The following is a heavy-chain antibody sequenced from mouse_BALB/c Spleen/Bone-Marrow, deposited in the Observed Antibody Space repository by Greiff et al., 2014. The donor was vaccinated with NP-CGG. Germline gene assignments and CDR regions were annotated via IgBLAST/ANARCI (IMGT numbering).Heavy chain of an antibody. CDR3: ARYYRYYYAMDY. V-gene: IGHV14-3*02. CDR2: IDPANGNT. J-gene: IGHJ4*01. CDR1: GFNIKDTY. Sequence: EVQLQESEAELVKPGASVKLSCTASGFNIKDTYMHWVRQRPEQGLEWIGRIDPANGNTKYDPKFQGKATITADTSSNTAYLQLSSLTSEDTAVYYCARYYRYYYAMDYWGQGTSVTVSS. D-gene: IGHD1-1*01.